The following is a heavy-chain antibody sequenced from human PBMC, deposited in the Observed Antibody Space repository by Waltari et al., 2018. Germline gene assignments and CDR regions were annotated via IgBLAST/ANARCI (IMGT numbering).Heavy chain of an antibody. V-gene: IGHV4-59*08. Sequence: QVQLQESGPGLVKPSETLSLTCTVSGGSISSYYWSWIRQPPGKGLEWIGYIYYSGSTNYNPSLKSRVTISVDTSKNQFSLKLSSVTAADTAVYYCARLVRAARTIDYWGQGTLVTVSS. CDR2: IYYSGST. CDR1: GGSISSYY. J-gene: IGHJ4*02. CDR3: ARLVRAARTIDY. D-gene: IGHD6-6*01.